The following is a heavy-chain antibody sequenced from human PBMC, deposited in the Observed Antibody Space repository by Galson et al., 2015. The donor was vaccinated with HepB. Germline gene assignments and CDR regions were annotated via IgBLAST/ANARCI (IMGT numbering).Heavy chain of an antibody. CDR3: AEGTVGADFDY. CDR1: GFTFSTYA. Sequence: SLRLSCAASGFTFSTYAMSWVRQAPGKGLEWVAAISASGGSTYYTDSVKGRFTISRDNSKNTMYLLMNSLRAEDTAVYYCAEGTVGADFDYWGQGTLVTVSS. V-gene: IGHV3-23*01. CDR2: ISASGGST. D-gene: IGHD1-26*01. J-gene: IGHJ4*02.